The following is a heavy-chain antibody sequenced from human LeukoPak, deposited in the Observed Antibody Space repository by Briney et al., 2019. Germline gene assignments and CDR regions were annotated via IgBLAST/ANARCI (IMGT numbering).Heavy chain of an antibody. D-gene: IGHD1-26*01. CDR1: GGSISSYY. CDR2: IYYSGST. V-gene: IGHV4-59*01. J-gene: IGHJ6*02. CDR3: ARGRGSYYGYYYYGMDV. Sequence: SETLSLTCTVSGGSISSYYWSWIRQPPGKGLEWIGYIYYSGSTNYNPSPKSRVTISVDTSKNQFSLKLSSVTAADTAVYYCARGRGSYYGYYYYGMDVWGQGTTVTVSS.